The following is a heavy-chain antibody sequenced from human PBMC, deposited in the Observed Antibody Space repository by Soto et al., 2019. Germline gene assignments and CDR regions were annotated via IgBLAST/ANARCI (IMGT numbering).Heavy chain of an antibody. CDR1: GFSLSTSGVG. D-gene: IGHD3-10*01. V-gene: IGHV2-5*02. Sequence: QITLKESGPTLVKPTQTLTLTCTFSGFSLSTSGVGVGWIRQPPGTALEWLALIYWDDDKRYSPSLKSRLTITKDTSKSQVVLTMTNMDPVDTATYYCAHYGSGSRYTVAPDYFDYWGQGTLVTVSS. CDR3: AHYGSGSRYTVAPDYFDY. J-gene: IGHJ4*02. CDR2: IYWDDDK.